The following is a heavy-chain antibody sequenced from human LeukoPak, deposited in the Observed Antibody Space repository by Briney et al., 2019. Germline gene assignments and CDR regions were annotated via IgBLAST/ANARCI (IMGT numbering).Heavy chain of an antibody. J-gene: IGHJ4*02. V-gene: IGHV1-18*01. D-gene: IGHD6-19*01. CDR3: ARRSTLYSSGRFYFDY. CDR2: ISAHDGTR. Sequence: ASVKVSCKASGYTFTNYGITWVRQAPGQGLEWMGWISAHDGTRNYALKHEDRVTMTTDTSTSTAYMELSGLRSDDTAVYYCARRSTLYSSGRFYFDYWGQGTLVTVSS. CDR1: GYTFTNYG.